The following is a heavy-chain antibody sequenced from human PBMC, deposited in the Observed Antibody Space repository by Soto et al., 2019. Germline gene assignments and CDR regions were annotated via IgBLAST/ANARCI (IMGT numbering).Heavy chain of an antibody. Sequence: QVQLQQWGAGLLKPSETLSLTCAVYGGSFSGYYWSWIRQPPGKGLEWIGEINHSGSTNYNPSLKSRVTISVDTSKNQFSLKLSSVTAADTAVYYGARYIAARPRKSQFDYWGQGTLVTVSS. J-gene: IGHJ4*02. CDR1: GGSFSGYY. V-gene: IGHV4-34*01. D-gene: IGHD6-6*01. CDR3: ARYIAARPRKSQFDY. CDR2: INHSGST.